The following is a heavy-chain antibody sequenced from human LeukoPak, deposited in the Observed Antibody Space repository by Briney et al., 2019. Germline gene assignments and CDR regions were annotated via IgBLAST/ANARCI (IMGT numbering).Heavy chain of an antibody. J-gene: IGHJ1*01. V-gene: IGHV3-64*01. Sequence: GGSLTLFCAASGFTFRSYGMHWVRQAPGKGLEYVSAISSNGGRTYYANSVKGRFTISIDNSRNTLYLQMGSLRAEDMAVYYCATYYYDSGGFHFHHWGQGTLVTVSS. CDR1: GFTFRSYG. CDR3: ATYYYDSGGFHFHH. CDR2: ISSNGGRT. D-gene: IGHD3-22*01.